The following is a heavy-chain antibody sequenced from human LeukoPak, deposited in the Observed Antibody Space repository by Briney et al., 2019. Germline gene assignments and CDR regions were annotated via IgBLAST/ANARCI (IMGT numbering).Heavy chain of an antibody. Sequence: GASVKVSCKASGGTFSSYAISWVRQAPGQGLEWMGRIIPILGIANYAQKFQGRVTITADKSTSTAYMELSSLRSEDTAVYYCAREGDVFGPFDSWGQGTLVTVSS. D-gene: IGHD3-16*01. CDR1: GGTFSSYA. V-gene: IGHV1-69*04. CDR2: IIPILGIA. J-gene: IGHJ4*02. CDR3: AREGDVFGPFDS.